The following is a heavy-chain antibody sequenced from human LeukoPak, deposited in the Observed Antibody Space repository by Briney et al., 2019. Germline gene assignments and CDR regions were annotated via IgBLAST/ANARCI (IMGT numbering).Heavy chain of an antibody. Sequence: GGSLRLSCEASGFTFSNYWIHWVRQAPGKGLEWVSRISQDGSDTIYADSVKGRLTVSRDNAKNTVFLQLSSLKAEDTAVYYCAKEGGSGSYYNEFEVDYWGQGTLVTVSS. CDR2: ISQDGSDT. CDR3: AKEGGSGSYYNEFEVDY. J-gene: IGHJ4*02. V-gene: IGHV3-74*01. CDR1: GFTFSNYW. D-gene: IGHD3-10*01.